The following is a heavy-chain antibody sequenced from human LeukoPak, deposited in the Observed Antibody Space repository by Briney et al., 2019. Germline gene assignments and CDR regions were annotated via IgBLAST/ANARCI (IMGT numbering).Heavy chain of an antibody. V-gene: IGHV4-4*07. CDR1: GGSISIYY. CDR3: ASGTTVTPPPYYYYAIAV. D-gene: IGHD4-17*01. Sequence: SETLSLTRTLSGGSISIYYWSWIRQRAGKGLEWIGRIYISGTTNYSPSPKSRATMLVDTSNNQCPLNLSSVSAAVTAVYYCASGTTVTPPPYYYYAIAVASEESTVTVSS. J-gene: IGHJ6*04. CDR2: IYISGTT.